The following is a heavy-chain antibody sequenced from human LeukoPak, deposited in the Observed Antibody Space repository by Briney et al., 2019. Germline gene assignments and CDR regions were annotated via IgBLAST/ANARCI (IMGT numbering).Heavy chain of an antibody. V-gene: IGHV4-39*07. CDR2: IYYSGST. CDR3: ARLRGGGTSVDS. CDR1: GGSISSSGYY. Sequence: SETPSLTCTVSGGSISSSGYYWGWIRQPPGKGLEWIASIYYSGSTYYNPSLKSRVTISVDTSKNQFSLKLNSVTAADTGVYSCARLRGGGTSVDSWGRGTLVAVSS. D-gene: IGHD3-10*01. J-gene: IGHJ4*02.